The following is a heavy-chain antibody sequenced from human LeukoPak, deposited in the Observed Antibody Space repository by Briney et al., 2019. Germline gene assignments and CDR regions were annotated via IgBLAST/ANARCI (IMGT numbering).Heavy chain of an antibody. D-gene: IGHD2-15*01. Sequence: GGSLRLSCAASGFTFSDYYMSWIRQAPGKGLEWVSYISSSGSTIYYADSVKGRFTISRDNAKNSLYLQMNSLRAEDTAVYYCSRQYCSGGSCYLSAAFDIWGQGTMVTVSS. CDR3: SRQYCSGGSCYLSAAFDI. J-gene: IGHJ3*02. V-gene: IGHV3-11*04. CDR2: ISSSGSTI. CDR1: GFTFSDYY.